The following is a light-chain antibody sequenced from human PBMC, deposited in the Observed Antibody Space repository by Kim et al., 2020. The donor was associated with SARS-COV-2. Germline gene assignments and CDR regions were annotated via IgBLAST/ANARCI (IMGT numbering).Light chain of an antibody. CDR3: QQYDDWRPWT. J-gene: IGKJ1*01. V-gene: IGKV3-15*01. Sequence: SPRETATPSCSATQRVSNNVASYHQKPGRAPRRLLYGASSRATDVTPRFSGGGSGTDFTLLTSSLLSEDLVVYHCQQYDDWRPWTFGQGTKVDIK. CDR1: QRVSNN. CDR2: GAS.